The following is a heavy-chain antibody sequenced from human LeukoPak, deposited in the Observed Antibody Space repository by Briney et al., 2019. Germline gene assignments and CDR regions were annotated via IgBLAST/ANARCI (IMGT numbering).Heavy chain of an antibody. J-gene: IGHJ6*03. Sequence: PGGSLRLSCAASGFTFSSYGMYWVRQAPGKGLEWVAFIRYDGSNKYYADSVKGRFTVSRDNSKNTLYLQMKSLRVEDTAVYYCAKGGGYEAQYYYYYLDVWGKGTTVTISS. CDR1: GFTFSSYG. CDR3: AKGGGYEAQYYYYYLDV. D-gene: IGHD5-12*01. V-gene: IGHV3-30*02. CDR2: IRYDGSNK.